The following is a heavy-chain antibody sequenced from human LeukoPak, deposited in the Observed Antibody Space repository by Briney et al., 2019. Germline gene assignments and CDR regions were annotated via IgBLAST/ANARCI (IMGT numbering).Heavy chain of an antibody. Sequence: GGSLRLSCSASGFTFSGYAMSWVRQAPGKGLEWISSISGDSTYRHHADSVEGRFTISRDNSKNTLYLQMNSLRAEDTAVYYCARDKFDYDSSGYYDWGQGTLVTVSS. D-gene: IGHD3-22*01. J-gene: IGHJ4*02. V-gene: IGHV3-23*01. CDR1: GFTFSGYA. CDR2: ISGDSTYR. CDR3: ARDKFDYDSSGYYD.